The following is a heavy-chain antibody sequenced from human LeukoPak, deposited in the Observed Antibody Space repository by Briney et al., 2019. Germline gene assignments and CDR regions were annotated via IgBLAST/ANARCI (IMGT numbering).Heavy chain of an antibody. CDR2: ITPIFGAA. CDR3: ARDNSVAGTMGY. Sequence: ASVKVSCKASGGTFLSYPFTWVRQAPGQGLEWMGEITPIFGAANYAQTFQGRVTITADESTSTAYMELRSLRSDDTAVYYCARDNSVAGTMGYWGQGTLVTVSS. V-gene: IGHV1-69*13. CDR1: GGTFLSYP. J-gene: IGHJ4*02. D-gene: IGHD6-19*01.